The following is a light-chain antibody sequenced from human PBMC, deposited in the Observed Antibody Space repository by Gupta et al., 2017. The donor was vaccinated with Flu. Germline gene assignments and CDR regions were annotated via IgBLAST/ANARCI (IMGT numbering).Light chain of an antibody. Sequence: NYMLTQPHSVSGSPGWTVVISCTRSSGSIASNTVQWYQQRPGSSPKTRIFEDVRRPSGVPDRFSGSIDTSSNSASLTISGLKIEDEADYFCQSFDTSNHVIFGGGTKLAV. J-gene: IGLJ2*01. CDR1: SGSIASNT. CDR2: EDV. CDR3: QSFDTSNHVI. V-gene: IGLV6-57*01.